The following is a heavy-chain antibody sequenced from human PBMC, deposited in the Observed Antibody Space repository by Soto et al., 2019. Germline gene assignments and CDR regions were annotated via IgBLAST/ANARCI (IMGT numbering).Heavy chain of an antibody. CDR1: GFTFSSYG. Sequence: QVQLVESGGGVVQPGRSLRLSCAASGFTFSSYGMHWVRQAPGKGLEWVAVIWYDGSNKYYADSVKGRFTISRDNSKNTLYLQMNSLRAEDTAVYYCARDPTHYYGMDVWGQGTTVTDSS. CDR3: ARDPTHYYGMDV. CDR2: IWYDGSNK. J-gene: IGHJ6*02. V-gene: IGHV3-33*01.